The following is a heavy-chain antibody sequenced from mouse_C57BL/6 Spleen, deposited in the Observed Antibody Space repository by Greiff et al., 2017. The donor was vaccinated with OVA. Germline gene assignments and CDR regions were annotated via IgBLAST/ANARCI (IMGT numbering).Heavy chain of an antibody. CDR2: IWWNDDK. CDR3: AQGLTVYYYAKDY. Sequence: QVTLKVSGPGILPPSQTLSLTCSFSGFSLSTSNMGIGWLRQPSGQGLEWLAHIWWNDDKYYNPSLKSRLTISKATSNNQVFLKSTSVDTAETATDDCAQGLTVYYYAKDYWGQGTSVTVSS. V-gene: IGHV8-5*01. CDR1: GFSLSTSNMG. D-gene: IGHD1-1*01. J-gene: IGHJ4*01.